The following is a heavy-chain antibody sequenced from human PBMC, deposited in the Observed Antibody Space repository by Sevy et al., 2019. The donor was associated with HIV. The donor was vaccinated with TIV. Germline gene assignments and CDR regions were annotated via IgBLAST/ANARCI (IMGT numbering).Heavy chain of an antibody. CDR2: ISGSGGSGDKK. V-gene: IGHV3-23*01. J-gene: IGHJ4*02. CDR3: ARKYDSSGYFDY. D-gene: IGHD3-22*01. Sequence: GSLRLSCAASGFTFSNYAMNWVRQAPGKGLEWVSGISGSGGSGDKKNYADSVKGRFPISRDDSKNSLYLQLNSLRAEDTAIYYCARKYDSSGYFDYWGQGTLVTVSS. CDR1: GFTFSNYA.